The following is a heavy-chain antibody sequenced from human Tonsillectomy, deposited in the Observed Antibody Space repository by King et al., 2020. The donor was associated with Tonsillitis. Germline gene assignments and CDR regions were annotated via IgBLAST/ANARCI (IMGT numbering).Heavy chain of an antibody. CDR1: AFTFSSYA. CDR2: IGGSGSST. D-gene: IGHD3-10*01. V-gene: IGHV3-23*04. Sequence: VQLVESWGGLVQPGGSLRLSCATSAFTFSSYAMSWVRQVPGKGLEWVAAIGGSGSSTYYADSVKGRFTISRDNSTKTLYLQMNYLRGDDTAVYYCAKAPRFGELLYPDWFDPWGQGTLVTVSS. CDR3: AKAPRFGELLYPDWFDP. J-gene: IGHJ5*02.